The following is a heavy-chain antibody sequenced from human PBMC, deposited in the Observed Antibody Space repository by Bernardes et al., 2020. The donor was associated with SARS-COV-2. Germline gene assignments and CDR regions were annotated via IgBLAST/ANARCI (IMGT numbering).Heavy chain of an antibody. V-gene: IGHV4-38-2*02. CDR2: IYHSGRT. CDR1: GYSISSGYY. Sequence: SETLSLTCAVSGYSISSGYYWGWIRQPPGKGLEWIGSIYHSGRTYYNPSLKSRVTISVDMSKNQFSLKLSSVTAADTAVYYCARDKEYYDFWSGYTRDNWFDPWGQGTLVTVSS. CDR3: ARDKEYYDFWSGYTRDNWFDP. J-gene: IGHJ5*02. D-gene: IGHD3-3*01.